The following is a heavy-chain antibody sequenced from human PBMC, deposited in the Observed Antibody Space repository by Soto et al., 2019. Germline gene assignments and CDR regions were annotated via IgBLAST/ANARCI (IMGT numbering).Heavy chain of an antibody. Sequence: QITLKVSGPTLVKPTQTLTLTCTFSGFSLSTSGLGVGWIRQPPGKALEWLALIYWNDDKRYSPSLKSRLTITKDTSKNQVVLTMTHMDPVDTATYYCAHSFDYVWGSYRYIYFDYWGQGTLVTVSS. CDR2: IYWNDDK. V-gene: IGHV2-5*01. J-gene: IGHJ4*02. CDR3: AHSFDYVWGSYRYIYFDY. CDR1: GFSLSTSGLG. D-gene: IGHD3-16*02.